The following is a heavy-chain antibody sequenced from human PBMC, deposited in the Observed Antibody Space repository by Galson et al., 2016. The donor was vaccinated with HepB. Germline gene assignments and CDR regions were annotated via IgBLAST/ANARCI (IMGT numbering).Heavy chain of an antibody. Sequence: SLRLSCAASGFTFSSYSMNWVRQAPGKGLEWVSYISSSSSTIYYADSVKGRFTISRDNAKNSLYLQMNSLRDEDTAVYYCARDRWQEGSSWQFDYWGQGTLATVSS. V-gene: IGHV3-48*02. D-gene: IGHD6-13*01. CDR2: ISSSSSTI. J-gene: IGHJ4*02. CDR1: GFTFSSYS. CDR3: ARDRWQEGSSWQFDY.